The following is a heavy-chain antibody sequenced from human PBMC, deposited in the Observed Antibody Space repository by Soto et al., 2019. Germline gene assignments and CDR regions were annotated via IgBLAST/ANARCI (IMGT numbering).Heavy chain of an antibody. J-gene: IGHJ4*01. Sequence: GGSLRLSCAASGFTFSSYAVSWVRQAPGKGPEWISSISGSGSTIYYADSVKGRSTISRDNSKNTLYLQMSSLRAEDTAVYYCANVFYYYHSSGYYCFDYGGPGTLVTVSS. CDR3: ANVFYYYHSSGYYCFDY. V-gene: IGHV3-23*01. CDR2: ISGSGSTI. D-gene: IGHD3-22*01. CDR1: GFTFSSYA.